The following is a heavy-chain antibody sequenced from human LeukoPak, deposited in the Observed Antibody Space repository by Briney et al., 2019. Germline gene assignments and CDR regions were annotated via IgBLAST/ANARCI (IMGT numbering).Heavy chain of an antibody. D-gene: IGHD6-19*01. V-gene: IGHV4-34*01. J-gene: IGHJ5*02. CDR3: ARGRGWYVGGEFDP. Sequence: SETLSLTCAVYGGSFSGYYWSWIRQPPGKGLEWIGEINHSGSTNYNPSLKSRVTISVDTSKNQFSLKLSSVTAADTAVYYCARGRGWYVGGEFDPWGQGTLVTVSS. CDR1: GGSFSGYY. CDR2: INHSGST.